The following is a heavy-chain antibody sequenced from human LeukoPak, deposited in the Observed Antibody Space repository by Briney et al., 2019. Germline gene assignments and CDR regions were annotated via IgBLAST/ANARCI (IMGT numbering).Heavy chain of an antibody. D-gene: IGHD7-27*01. CDR1: GGSISSGGYS. J-gene: IGHJ4*02. CDR3: ARFNWGPRYYFDY. CDR2: IYHSGST. Sequence: SQTLSLTCAVSGGSISSGGYSWSWIRQPPGKGLEWIGYIYHSGSTYYNPSLKSRVTISVDRSKNQFSLKLSSVTAADTAVYYCARFNWGPRYYFDYWGQGTLVTVSS. V-gene: IGHV4-30-2*01.